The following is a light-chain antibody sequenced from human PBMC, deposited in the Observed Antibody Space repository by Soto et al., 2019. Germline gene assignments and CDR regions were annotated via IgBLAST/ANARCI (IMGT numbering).Light chain of an antibody. J-gene: IGKJ4*01. Sequence: DIQLTQSPSFLSASVGDTVTITCRASQGISRSLAWYQQKPGKAPKLLIYGASTLQSDVPSRFSGSGSGTEFTLTINSLQPEDFASYYCQQLTSYPLTFGGGAKEEIK. CDR3: QQLTSYPLT. CDR2: GAS. V-gene: IGKV1-9*01. CDR1: QGISRS.